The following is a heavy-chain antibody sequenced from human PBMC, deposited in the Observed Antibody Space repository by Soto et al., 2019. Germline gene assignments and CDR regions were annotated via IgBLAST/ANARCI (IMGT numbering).Heavy chain of an antibody. CDR1: SDSVSNNNW. D-gene: IGHD6-13*01. V-gene: IGHV4-4*02. J-gene: IGHJ4*02. CDR2: VYRTGST. CDR3: ARVNLAAAGEFDY. Sequence: QVQLQESGPGLVKPSETLSLTCAVSSDSVSNNNWWGWVRQPPGKGLEWIGEVYRTGSTNYNPSLKIRVTVSMDKSKNLFSLRLFFVPAADTAVYYCARVNLAAAGEFDYWGQGALVTVSS.